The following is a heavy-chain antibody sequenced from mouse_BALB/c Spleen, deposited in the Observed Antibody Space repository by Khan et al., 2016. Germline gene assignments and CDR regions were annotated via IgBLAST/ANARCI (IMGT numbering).Heavy chain of an antibody. J-gene: IGHJ3*01. CDR1: GFDFSRYW. CDR3: ARAGYYGYRAY. V-gene: IGHV4-1*02. CDR2: INPDSYTI. Sequence: EVKLLESGGGLVHPGGSLKLSCAASGFDFSRYWMSWVRQAPGKGLEWIGEINPDSYTINYTPSLKDKFIISRDNAKHTLYLQMSQVRTEDTALYDCARAGYYGYRAYWSRGTLVTVP. D-gene: IGHD1-1*01.